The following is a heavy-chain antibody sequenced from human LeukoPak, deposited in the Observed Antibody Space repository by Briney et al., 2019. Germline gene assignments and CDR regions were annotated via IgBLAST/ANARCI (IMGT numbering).Heavy chain of an antibody. CDR2: ISSSGGTI. D-gene: IGHD3-3*01. V-gene: IGHV3-48*01. CDR1: GFIFSDYA. Sequence: GGSLRLSCVASGFIFSDYAINWVRQVPDKGLEWTSYISSSGGTIYYADFVKGRFTISRDNARNSLSLQMNSLRAEDTAVYYCARGSKDQDFWSGRRDFYFAMDVWGQGTTITVSS. J-gene: IGHJ6*02. CDR3: ARGSKDQDFWSGRRDFYFAMDV.